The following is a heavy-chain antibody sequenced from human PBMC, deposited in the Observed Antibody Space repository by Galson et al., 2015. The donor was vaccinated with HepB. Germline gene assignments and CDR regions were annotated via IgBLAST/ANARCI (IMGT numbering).Heavy chain of an antibody. J-gene: IGHJ4*02. CDR2: IYYSGST. Sequence: SLTCSVSGGSINSGDYYWSWIRQHPGNGLEWIGYIYYSGSTYYNPSLKSRVTISVDTSKNNFSLKLSSVTAADTAVYYCARAQYCSSVTCYFDDWGQGTLVTVSS. V-gene: IGHV4-31*03. CDR1: GGSINSGDYY. CDR3: ARAQYCSSVTCYFDD. D-gene: IGHD2-2*01.